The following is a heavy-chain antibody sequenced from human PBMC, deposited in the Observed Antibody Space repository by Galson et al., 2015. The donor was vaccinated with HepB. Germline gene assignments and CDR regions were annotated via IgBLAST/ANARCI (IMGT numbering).Heavy chain of an antibody. CDR1: GGTFSSYA. CDR2: IIPILGIA. CDR3: AKYYYDSSGYLTFDY. V-gene: IGHV1-69*10. J-gene: IGHJ4*02. D-gene: IGHD3-22*01. Sequence: SVKVSCKASGGTFSSYAISWVRQAPGQGLEWMGGIIPILGIANYAQKFQGRVTITADKSTSTAYMELSSLRSEDTAVYYCAKYYYDSSGYLTFDYWGQGTLGTVSS.